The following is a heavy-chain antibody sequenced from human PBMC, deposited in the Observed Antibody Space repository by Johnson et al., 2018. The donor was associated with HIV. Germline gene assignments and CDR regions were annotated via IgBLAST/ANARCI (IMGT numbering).Heavy chain of an antibody. V-gene: IGHV3-30*04. CDR3: ARGGAGVAAAEDAFDI. D-gene: IGHD6-13*01. CDR2: ISYDGSNT. J-gene: IGHJ3*02. Sequence: VQLVESGGGVVQPGRSLRLSCAASGFTFTIYTMHWVRQAPGKGLEWVAIISYDGSNTFYVDSVKGRFTISRDSSKNTLYLQMNSLRAEDTALYYCARGGAGVAAAEDAFDIWGQGTMVTVSS. CDR1: GFTFTIYT.